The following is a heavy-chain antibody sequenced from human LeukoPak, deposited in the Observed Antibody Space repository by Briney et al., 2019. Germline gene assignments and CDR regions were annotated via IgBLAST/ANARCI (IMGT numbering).Heavy chain of an antibody. V-gene: IGHV4-39*07. Sequence: SETLSLTCTVSGGSISSSSYYWGWIRQPPGKGLEWIGSIYSSGSTYYNPSLKSRVTISLDTSKNQFSLKLSSVTAADTAVYYCARDRQPGFGEFVSYYYYYYYMDVWGKGTTVTVSS. D-gene: IGHD3-10*01. CDR2: IYSSGST. J-gene: IGHJ6*03. CDR3: ARDRQPGFGEFVSYYYYYYYMDV. CDR1: GGSISSSSYY.